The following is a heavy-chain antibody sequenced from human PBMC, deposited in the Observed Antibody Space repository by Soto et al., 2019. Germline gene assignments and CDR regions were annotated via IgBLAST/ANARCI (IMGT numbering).Heavy chain of an antibody. V-gene: IGHV3-33*01. Sequence: QVQLVESGGGVVQPGRSLRLSCAASGFTFSSYGMHWVRQAPGKGLEWVAGIWYDGSTKYYADSVKGRFTISIDNSKNTLYQQMNTVSADDTAVFDCARGGYYYDSGGYIDYWGQGSLVTVSS. CDR3: ARGGYYYDSGGYIDY. D-gene: IGHD3-22*01. CDR2: IWYDGSTK. CDR1: GFTFSSYG. J-gene: IGHJ4*02.